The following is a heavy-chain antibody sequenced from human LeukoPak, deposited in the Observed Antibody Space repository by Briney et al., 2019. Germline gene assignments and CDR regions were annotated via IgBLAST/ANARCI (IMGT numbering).Heavy chain of an antibody. V-gene: IGHV3-23*01. CDR3: AKGSYYDSSGSFYFDY. CDR2: ISGSGDNT. D-gene: IGHD3-22*01. J-gene: IGHJ4*02. Sequence: PGGSLRLSCAASVFTFSSYAMSWVRQAPGKGLEWVSGISGSGDNTYYADSVKGRFTISRDNSKNTLYVQVNSLGTEDTAAYYCAKGSYYDSSGSFYFDYWCQGTLVTVSS. CDR1: VFTFSSYA.